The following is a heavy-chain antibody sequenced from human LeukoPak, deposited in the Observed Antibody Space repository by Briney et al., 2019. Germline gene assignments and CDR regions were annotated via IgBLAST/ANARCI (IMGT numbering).Heavy chain of an antibody. CDR1: GYAFTSYG. J-gene: IGHJ4*02. CDR3: ARDLKVAGDGDY. CDR2: ISAYNGNT. D-gene: IGHD6-19*01. Sequence: GASVKVSCKASGYAFTSYGISWVRQAPGQGLEWMGWISAYNGNTHYAQKFQGRVTMTRDTSTSTVYMELSSLRSEDTAVYYCARDLKVAGDGDYWGQGTLVTVSP. V-gene: IGHV1-18*01.